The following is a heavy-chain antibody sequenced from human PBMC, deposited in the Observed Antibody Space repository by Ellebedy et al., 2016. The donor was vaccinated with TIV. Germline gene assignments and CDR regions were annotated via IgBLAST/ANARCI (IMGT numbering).Heavy chain of an antibody. D-gene: IGHD6-19*01. CDR1: GGSVSSGSYY. CDR2: IYYTGST. V-gene: IGHV4-61*01. CDR3: ARGSIAVAGTIRWFDP. J-gene: IGHJ5*02. Sequence: SETLSLTCTVSGGSVSSGSYYWSWIRQPPGKGLEWIGYIYYTGSTSYNPSLKSRVAISVDTSKNQFSLKMSSVTAADTAVYYCARGSIAVAGTIRWFDPWGQGTLVTVSS.